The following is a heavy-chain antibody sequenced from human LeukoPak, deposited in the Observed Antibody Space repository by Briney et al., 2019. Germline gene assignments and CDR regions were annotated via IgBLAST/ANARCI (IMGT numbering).Heavy chain of an antibody. CDR2: IDTSGST. V-gene: IGHV4-4*07. Sequence: SETLSLTCTVSGGSISRYYWSWVRQPARKGLEWIGRIDTSGSTNYNPSLKSRVTISVDTSKNQFSLKLTSVTAADTAVYYCARRSSGWYRYDYWGQGTLVTVSS. CDR3: ARRSSGWYRYDY. D-gene: IGHD6-19*01. J-gene: IGHJ4*02. CDR1: GGSISRYY.